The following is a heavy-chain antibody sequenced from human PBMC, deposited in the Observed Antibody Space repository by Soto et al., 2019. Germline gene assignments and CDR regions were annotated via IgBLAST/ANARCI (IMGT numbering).Heavy chain of an antibody. CDR1: GGSISSGGYS. CDR2: IYYSGST. J-gene: IGHJ6*02. V-gene: IGHV4-61*08. D-gene: IGHD3-10*01. Sequence: PSETLSLTCAVSGGSISSGGYSWSWIRQPPGKGLEWIGYIYYSGSTNYNPSLKSRVTISVDTSKNQFSLKLSSVTAADTAVYYCARDGGITMVRGVTNYYYYYGMDVWGQGTTVTVSS. CDR3: ARDGGITMVRGVTNYYYYYGMDV.